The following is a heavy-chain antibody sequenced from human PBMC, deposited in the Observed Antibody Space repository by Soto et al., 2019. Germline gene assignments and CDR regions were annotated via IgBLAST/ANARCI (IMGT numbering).Heavy chain of an antibody. D-gene: IGHD1-26*01. CDR3: AQLLGGSYAFEI. V-gene: IGHV3-30-3*01. CDR1: GFTFRNYP. Sequence: GGSLRLSCAASGFTFRNYPMNWVRQAPDKGLQWAAVISYDGSNRDYADSVRGRFTISRDNSKNTLYLQMNSLRPEDTAVYYCAQLLGGSYAFEIWGQGTMVTVSS. J-gene: IGHJ3*02. CDR2: ISYDGSNR.